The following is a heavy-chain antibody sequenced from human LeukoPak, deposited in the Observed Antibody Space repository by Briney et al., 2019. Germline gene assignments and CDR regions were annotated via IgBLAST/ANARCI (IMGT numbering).Heavy chain of an antibody. CDR3: ATIETDNSGYHWFDP. J-gene: IGHJ5*02. CDR1: GGSISSDAYY. V-gene: IGHV4-39*01. D-gene: IGHD3-22*01. CDR2: VYYTGST. Sequence: PSETLSLTCTVSGGSISSDAYYWAWVRQPPGKGLEWIGIVYYTGSTYYNPSLKSRLIMFVETSKNQFSLKLSSVTAADTAVYYCATIETDNSGYHWFDPWGQGTLVTVSS.